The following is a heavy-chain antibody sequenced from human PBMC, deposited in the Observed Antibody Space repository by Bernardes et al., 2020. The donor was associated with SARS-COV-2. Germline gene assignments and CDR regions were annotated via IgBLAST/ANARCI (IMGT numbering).Heavy chain of an antibody. V-gene: IGHV3-48*03. Sequence: GGSLRLSCAASGFTFSSYEMNWVRQAPGKGLEWVSYISSSGSTIYYADSVKGRFTISRDNAKNSLYLQMNSLRAEDTAVYYCAMKHNGYCSSTSCPRGYFDLWGRGTLVTVSS. J-gene: IGHJ2*01. CDR1: GFTFSSYE. CDR2: ISSSGSTI. D-gene: IGHD2-2*01. CDR3: AMKHNGYCSSTSCPRGYFDL.